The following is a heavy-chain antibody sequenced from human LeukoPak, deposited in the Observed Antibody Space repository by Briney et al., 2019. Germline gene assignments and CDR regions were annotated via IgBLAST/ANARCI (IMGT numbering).Heavy chain of an antibody. CDR3: AKDLLRWSFDY. CDR2: INGGNDAT. D-gene: IGHD4-23*01. Sequence: PGGTLRLSCAASGFTVINCAMAWVRQAPGKGLEWVSAINGGNDATNYANSVKGRFTISRDNSKNTLYLQMNNLRAEDTAVYYCAKDLLRWSFDYWGQGSLVTVSS. J-gene: IGHJ4*02. CDR1: GFTVINCA. V-gene: IGHV3-23*01.